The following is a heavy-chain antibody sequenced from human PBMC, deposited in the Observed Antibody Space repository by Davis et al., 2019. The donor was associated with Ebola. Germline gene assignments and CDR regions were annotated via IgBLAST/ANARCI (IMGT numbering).Heavy chain of an antibody. V-gene: IGHV3-48*01. Sequence: GGSLRLSCAASGFTFSSYWMSWVRQAPGKGLEWVSYISSSSSTIYYADSVKGRFTISRDNAKNSLYLQMNSLRAEDTAVYYCAISKGSSWPDYFDYWGQGTLVTVSS. CDR1: GFTFSSYW. CDR3: AISKGSSWPDYFDY. D-gene: IGHD6-13*01. J-gene: IGHJ4*02. CDR2: ISSSSSTI.